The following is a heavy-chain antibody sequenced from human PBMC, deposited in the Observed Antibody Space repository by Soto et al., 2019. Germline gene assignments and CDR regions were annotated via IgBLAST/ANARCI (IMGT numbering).Heavy chain of an antibody. D-gene: IGHD3-3*01. CDR3: ASRAPYYDFWSGYPAGYYGMDV. Sequence: EVQLVESGGGLIQPGGSLRLSCAASGFTVSSNYMSWVRQAPGKGLEWGSVIYSGGSTYYADSVKGRFTISRDNSKNTLYRQMNSPRAEDTAVYYCASRAPYYDFWSGYPAGYYGMDVWGQGTTVTVSS. J-gene: IGHJ6*02. CDR2: IYSGGST. V-gene: IGHV3-53*01. CDR1: GFTVSSNY.